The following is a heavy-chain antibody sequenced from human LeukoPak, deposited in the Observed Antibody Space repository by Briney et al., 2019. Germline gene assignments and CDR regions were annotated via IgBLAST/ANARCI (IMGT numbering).Heavy chain of an antibody. V-gene: IGHV4-31*03. D-gene: IGHD6-13*01. CDR3: ARVIRSSWREQTFDY. Sequence: SETLSLTCTVSGGSISGYYWSWIRQHPGKGLEWIGYIYYSGSTYYNPSLKSRVTISVDTSKNQFSLKLSSVTAADTAVYYCARVIRSSWREQTFDYWGQGTLVTVSS. CDR2: IYYSGST. CDR1: GGSISGYY. J-gene: IGHJ4*02.